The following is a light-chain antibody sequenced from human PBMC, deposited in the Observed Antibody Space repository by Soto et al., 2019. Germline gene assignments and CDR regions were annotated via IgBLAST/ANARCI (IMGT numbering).Light chain of an antibody. CDR1: QNIRNL. CDR2: AAS. Sequence: DIQLTQSPSTLSAAVGDSVTITCRASQNIRNLLAWYQQKPGTAPKPLIYAASSLQPGVPSRFNGSRSATDFTLTISSLQPEDSATYYCQQSYYIPRSFGQGTKLEIK. CDR3: QQSYYIPRS. J-gene: IGKJ2*03. V-gene: IGKV1-39*01.